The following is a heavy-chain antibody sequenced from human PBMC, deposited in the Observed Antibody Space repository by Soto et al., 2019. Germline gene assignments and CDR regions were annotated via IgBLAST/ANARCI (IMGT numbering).Heavy chain of an antibody. V-gene: IGHV1-3*01. J-gene: IGHJ4*02. D-gene: IGHD2-21*02. CDR2: INAGNGNT. CDR1: GYTFTSYA. CDR3: ARSIVVVTALDY. Sequence: ASVKVSCKASGYTFTSYAMHWVRQAPGQRLEWMGWINAGNGNTKYSQKFQGRVTITRDTSASTAYMELSSLGSEHTAVYYCARSIVVVTALDYWGQGTQVTVSS.